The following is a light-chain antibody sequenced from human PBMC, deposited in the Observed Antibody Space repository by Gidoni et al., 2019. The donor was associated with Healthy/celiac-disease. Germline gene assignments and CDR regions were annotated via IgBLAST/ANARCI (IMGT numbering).Light chain of an antibody. CDR2: LGS. J-gene: IGKJ2*01. CDR1: QSLLHSNGYNY. CDR3: MQALRTPYT. Sequence: DIVMTQSPLSLPVTPGEPASISCRSSQSLLHSNGYNYLGWYLQKPGQSPQLLIYLGSNRASGVPDRFSGSGSGTDFTLKISRVEAEDVGVYYCMQALRTPYTFGQGTKLEIK. V-gene: IGKV2-28*01.